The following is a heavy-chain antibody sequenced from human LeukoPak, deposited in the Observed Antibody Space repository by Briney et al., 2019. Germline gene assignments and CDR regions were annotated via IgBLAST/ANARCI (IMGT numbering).Heavy chain of an antibody. CDR2: INHSGST. Sequence: SETLSLTCAVYGGFFSGYYWSWIRQPPGKGLEWIGEINHSGSTNYNPSLKSRVTISVDTSKNQFSLKLSSVTAADTAVYYCARGSSGGSCYRLWGQGTLVTVSS. CDR1: GGFFSGYY. D-gene: IGHD2-15*01. J-gene: IGHJ4*02. V-gene: IGHV4-34*01. CDR3: ARGSSGGSCYRL.